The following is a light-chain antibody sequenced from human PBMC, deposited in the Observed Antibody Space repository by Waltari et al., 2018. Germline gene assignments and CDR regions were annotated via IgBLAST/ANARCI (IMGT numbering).Light chain of an antibody. CDR1: QSVGTS. Sequence: EVVLTQSPGTLSLSPGERATLACRASQSVGTSLAWNQPKPGQAPRRLIYGASRRATGIPDMFSGSGAGTDFSLTISRLEPEDFAVYYCQHYVRLPATFGQGTKVEV. CDR3: QHYVRLPAT. J-gene: IGKJ1*01. CDR2: GAS. V-gene: IGKV3-20*01.